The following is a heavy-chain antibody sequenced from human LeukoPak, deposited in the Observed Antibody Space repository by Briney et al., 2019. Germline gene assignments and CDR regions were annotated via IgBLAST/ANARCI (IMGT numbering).Heavy chain of an antibody. CDR2: VQTTGSL. CDR3: ARGTKSPRTTVLKSFWYFDL. Sequence: PSETLSLTCTVSGGSITSGPHYWNWIRQSAEKGLEWIGRVQTTGSLDYNPSLKSRVTISMDTSTNHFSLMMNSLTTTDTAVYYCARGTKSPRTTVLKSFWYFDLWGRGTLVTVSS. CDR1: GGSITSGPHY. J-gene: IGHJ2*01. V-gene: IGHV4-61*02. D-gene: IGHD1-14*01.